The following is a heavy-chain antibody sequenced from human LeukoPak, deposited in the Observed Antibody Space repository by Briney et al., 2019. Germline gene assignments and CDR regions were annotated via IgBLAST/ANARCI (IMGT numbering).Heavy chain of an antibody. V-gene: IGHV3-21*01. Sequence: GGSLRLSCVASGFTFSSYWMHWVRQAPRKGLVWVSCISTTSSYIFYADSVRGRFTISRDNAKNSLYLQMDSLRAEDTAVYYCARGMVRGEIDYWGQGTLVTVSS. CDR3: ARGMVRGEIDY. D-gene: IGHD3-10*01. CDR2: ISTTSSYI. CDR1: GFTFSSYW. J-gene: IGHJ4*02.